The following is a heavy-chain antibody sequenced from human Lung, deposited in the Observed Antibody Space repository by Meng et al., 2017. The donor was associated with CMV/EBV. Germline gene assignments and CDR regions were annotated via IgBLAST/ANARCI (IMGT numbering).Heavy chain of an antibody. CDR1: GYTFTSYG. V-gene: IGHV1-18*01. Sequence: ASVKVSCKASGYTFTSYGISWARQAPGQGLEWMGWISAYNGNTNYAQKLQGRVTMTTDTSTSTAYMELRSLRSDDTAVYYCARGIVIAVAGTGVDYWGQGTLVTVSS. CDR3: ARGIVIAVAGTGVDY. D-gene: IGHD6-19*01. J-gene: IGHJ4*02. CDR2: ISAYNGNT.